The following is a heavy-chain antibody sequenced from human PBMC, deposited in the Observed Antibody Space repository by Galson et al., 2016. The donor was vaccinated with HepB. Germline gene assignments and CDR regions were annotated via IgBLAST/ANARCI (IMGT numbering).Heavy chain of an antibody. J-gene: IGHJ4*02. CDR1: GFTFSSYA. CDR3: AKSDIWAGYNAFDY. V-gene: IGHV3-30*18. Sequence: SLRLSCAASGFTFSSYAMHWVRQAPGKGLEWVAVITYNGSHTYYAASVKGRFTISRDNSKNTLSLQMNSLRAEDTALYDCAKSDIWAGYNAFDYWGQGTLVTVSS. CDR2: ITYNGSHT. D-gene: IGHD3-9*01.